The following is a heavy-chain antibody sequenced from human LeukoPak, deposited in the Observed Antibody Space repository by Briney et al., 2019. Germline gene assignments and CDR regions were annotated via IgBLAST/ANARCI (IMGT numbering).Heavy chain of an antibody. CDR3: ARHASVSGNWPRPLDY. D-gene: IGHD3-3*01. CDR1: GGSISSSNDY. V-gene: IGHV4-39*01. CDR2: IYYSGST. J-gene: IGHJ4*02. Sequence: SETLSLTCTVSGGSISSSNDYWGWVRQPPGKWLEWISNIYYSGSTYYRPSLRSRVTISVDTSKNQFSLKLTSVTAADTAVYYCARHASVSGNWPRPLDYWGQGSLVTVSS.